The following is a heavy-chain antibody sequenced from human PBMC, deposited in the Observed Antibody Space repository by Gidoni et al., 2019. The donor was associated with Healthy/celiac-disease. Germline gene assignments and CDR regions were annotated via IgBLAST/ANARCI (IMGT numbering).Heavy chain of an antibody. V-gene: IGHV3-15*01. D-gene: IGHD3-16*02. CDR3: TTLSLRLGELSPSSDFDY. Sequence: EVQLVESGGGLVKPGGSLRLSCAASVFTFSNAWMSWVRQAPGKGLEWVGRIKSKTDGGTTDYAAPVKGRFTISRDDSKNTLYLQMNSLKTEDTAVYYCTTLSLRLGELSPSSDFDYWGQGTLVTVSS. J-gene: IGHJ4*02. CDR1: VFTFSNAW. CDR2: IKSKTDGGTT.